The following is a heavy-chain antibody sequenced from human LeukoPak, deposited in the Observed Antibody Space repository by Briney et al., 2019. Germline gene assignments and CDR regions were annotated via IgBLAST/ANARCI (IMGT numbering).Heavy chain of an antibody. V-gene: IGHV3-23*01. D-gene: IGHD5-24*01. CDR1: GFTFNSYA. J-gene: IGHJ4*02. Sequence: GGSLRLSCAASGFTFNSYAMSWVRQAPGKGLEWVSAISGSGGSTYYADSVKGRFTISRDNSKNTLYLQMNSLRAEDTAVYYCAKDEYGHIGYYFDYWGQGTLVTVSS. CDR2: ISGSGGST. CDR3: AKDEYGHIGYYFDY.